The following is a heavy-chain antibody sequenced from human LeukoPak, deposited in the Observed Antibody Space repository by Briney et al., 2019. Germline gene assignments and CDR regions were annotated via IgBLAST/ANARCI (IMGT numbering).Heavy chain of an antibody. V-gene: IGHV3-30*03. CDR2: ISYAGSSK. Sequence: QAGGSLRLSCAASGFSFSSYGMHWVRQAPGKGLEWVAVISYAGSSKFYADSVKGRFTLSRDNSKNTLYLQMNSLSAEDTAVYYCARNGYSYGSLDYFDYWGQGTLVTVSS. CDR1: GFSFSSYG. D-gene: IGHD5-18*01. J-gene: IGHJ4*02. CDR3: ARNGYSYGSLDYFDY.